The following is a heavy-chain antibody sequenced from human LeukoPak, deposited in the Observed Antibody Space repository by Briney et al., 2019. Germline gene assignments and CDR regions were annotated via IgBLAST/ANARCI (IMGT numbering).Heavy chain of an antibody. J-gene: IGHJ5*02. CDR1: GFTFSSYA. D-gene: IGHD6-6*01. CDR2: ISSNGGST. V-gene: IGHV3-64*01. Sequence: GGSLRLSCAASGFTFSSYAMHWVRQAPGKGLEYVSAISSNGGSTYYANSMKGRFTISRDNSKNTLYLQMGSLRAEDMAVYYCARAVRIAAREDWFDPWGQGTLVTVSS. CDR3: ARAVRIAAREDWFDP.